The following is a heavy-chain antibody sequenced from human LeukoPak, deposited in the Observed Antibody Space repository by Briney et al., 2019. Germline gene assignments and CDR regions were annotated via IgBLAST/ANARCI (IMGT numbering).Heavy chain of an antibody. Sequence: QPGGSLRLSCAASGFTFSSYAMSWVRQTPGKGLEWVSAISGSGGSTYYADSVKGRFTISRDNSKNTLYLQTNSLRAEDTAVYYCAKAGFGWPQLPGAFDIWGQGTMVTVSS. CDR1: GFTFSSYA. CDR2: ISGSGGST. CDR3: AKAGFGWPQLPGAFDI. V-gene: IGHV3-23*01. D-gene: IGHD3-10*01. J-gene: IGHJ3*02.